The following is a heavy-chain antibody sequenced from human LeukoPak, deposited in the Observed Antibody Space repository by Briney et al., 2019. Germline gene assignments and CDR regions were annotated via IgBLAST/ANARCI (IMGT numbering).Heavy chain of an antibody. J-gene: IGHJ4*02. Sequence: GGSLRPSCAASGFTFSSYSMNWVRQAPGKGLEWVSSISSSSSYIYYADSVKGRFTISRDNAKNSLYLQMNSLRAEDTALYYCAGGHGSGSYFQTPFDYWGQGTLVTVSS. CDR2: ISSSSSYI. V-gene: IGHV3-21*01. D-gene: IGHD3-10*01. CDR3: AGGHGSGSYFQTPFDY. CDR1: GFTFSSYS.